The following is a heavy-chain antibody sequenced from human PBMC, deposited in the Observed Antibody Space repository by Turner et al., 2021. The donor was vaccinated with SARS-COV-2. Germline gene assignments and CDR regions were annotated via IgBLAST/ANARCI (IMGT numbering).Heavy chain of an antibody. Sequence: EVQLVESGGGLVQSGGSLRLSCAGSGFTFSDYWMGWVRRAPGKGLEWVANIKTDGSSKYYVDSVKDRFTTSRDNAKNSLYLQMYSLRAEDTAVYYCVRHGSWNFDSWGQGTQVTVSS. V-gene: IGHV3-7*01. D-gene: IGHD1-1*01. CDR2: IKTDGSSK. J-gene: IGHJ5*01. CDR3: VRHGSWNFDS. CDR1: GFTFSDYW.